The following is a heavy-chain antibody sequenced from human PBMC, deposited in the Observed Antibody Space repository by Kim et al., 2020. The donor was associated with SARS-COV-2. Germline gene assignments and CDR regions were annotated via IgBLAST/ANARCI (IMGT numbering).Heavy chain of an antibody. Sequence: GGSLRLSCAASGFTFSSYKMQWNRKRRGDAWAWVAVISDDGGNKYYADSVKGRFTISRDNSKNTLYLQMNSLRAEDTAVYYCARDLPSGYDYLNAHSYVGYYFDYWGQGTLVTVSS. V-gene: IGHV3-30-3*01. CDR2: ISDDGGNK. CDR1: GFTFSSYK. CDR3: ARDLPSGYDYLNAHSYVGYYFDY. J-gene: IGHJ4*02. D-gene: IGHD5-12*01.